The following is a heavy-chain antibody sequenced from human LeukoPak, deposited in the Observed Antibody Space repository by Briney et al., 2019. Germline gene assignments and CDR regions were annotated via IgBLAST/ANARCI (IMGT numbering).Heavy chain of an antibody. Sequence: GRSLRLSCAASGFTFSSYAMSWVRQAPGKGLEWVSAISGRGASTYYADSVRGRFTISRDNSKDTLYLQMNSLRAEDTAVYYCAKIEVYSGTYRGFFESWGQGTLVTVSS. CDR1: GFTFSSYA. V-gene: IGHV3-23*01. D-gene: IGHD1-26*01. CDR3: AKIEVYSGTYRGFFES. CDR2: ISGRGAST. J-gene: IGHJ4*02.